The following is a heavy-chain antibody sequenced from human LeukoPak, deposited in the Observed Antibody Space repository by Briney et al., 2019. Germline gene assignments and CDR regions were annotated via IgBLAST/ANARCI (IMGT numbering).Heavy chain of an antibody. Sequence: GGSLRLSCTASGFPFIEYSMNWVRQAPGKGLEWISYIGIDSGNTKYADSVRGRFTISADKAKNSLYLQMNSLRVEDTAVYYCARDHNYAFNNWGQGTLVSVAS. CDR1: GFPFIEYS. CDR2: IGIDSGNT. CDR3: ARDHNYAFNN. D-gene: IGHD1-1*01. J-gene: IGHJ4*02. V-gene: IGHV3-48*01.